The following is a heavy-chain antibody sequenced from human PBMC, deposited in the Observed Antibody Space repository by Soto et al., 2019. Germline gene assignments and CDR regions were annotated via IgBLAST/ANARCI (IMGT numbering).Heavy chain of an antibody. J-gene: IGHJ6*02. Sequence: PSETVSLTXAVYGGSFSGYYWSWIRQPPGKGLEWIGEIIHSGSTNYNPSLKSRVTISVDTSKNQFSLKLSSVTAADTAVYYCARDMVVAAIGGYYYYGMDVWGQGTTVTVSS. CDR2: IIHSGST. CDR1: GGSFSGYY. D-gene: IGHD2-15*01. V-gene: IGHV4-34*12. CDR3: ARDMVVAAIGGYYYYGMDV.